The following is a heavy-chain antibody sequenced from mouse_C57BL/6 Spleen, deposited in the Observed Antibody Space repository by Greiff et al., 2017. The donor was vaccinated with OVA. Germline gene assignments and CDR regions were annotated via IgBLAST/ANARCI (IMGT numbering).Heavy chain of an antibody. J-gene: IGHJ2*01. V-gene: IGHV5-6*01. CDR3: ARQGVTTVVGYFDY. CDR2: ISSGGSYT. D-gene: IGHD1-1*01. Sequence: EVKLVESGGDLVKPGGSLKLSCAASGFTFSSYGMSWVRQTPDKRLEWVATISSGGSYTYYPDSVKGRFTISRDNAKNTLYLQMSSLKSEDTAMYYCARQGVTTVVGYFDYWGQGTTLTVSS. CDR1: GFTFSSYG.